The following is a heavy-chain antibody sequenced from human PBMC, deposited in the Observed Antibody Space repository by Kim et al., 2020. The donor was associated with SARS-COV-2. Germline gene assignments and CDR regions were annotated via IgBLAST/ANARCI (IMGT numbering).Heavy chain of an antibody. J-gene: IGHJ1*01. CDR3: ASAPWLSDIVGGGYFQH. V-gene: IGHV3-21*01. CDR1: GFTFSSYS. D-gene: IGHD2-15*01. CDR2: ISSSSSYI. Sequence: GGSLRLSCAASGFTFSSYSMNWVRQAPGKGLEWVSSISSSSSYIYYADSVKGRFTISRDNAKNSLYLQMNSLRAEDTAVYYCASAPWLSDIVGGGYFQHWGQGTLVTVSS.